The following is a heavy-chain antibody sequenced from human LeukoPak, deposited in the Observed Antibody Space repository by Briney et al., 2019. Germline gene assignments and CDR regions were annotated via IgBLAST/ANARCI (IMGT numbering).Heavy chain of an antibody. CDR1: GGTFSSYA. J-gene: IGHJ3*02. CDR3: ASGYYDSSGYYDDAFDI. CDR2: IIPIFGTA. Sequence: SVKVSCKASGGTFSSYAISWVRQASGQGLEWMGGIIPIFGTANYAQKFQGRVTITTDESTSTAYMELSSLRSEDTAVYYCASGYYDSSGYYDDAFDIWGQGTMVTVSS. D-gene: IGHD3-22*01. V-gene: IGHV1-69*05.